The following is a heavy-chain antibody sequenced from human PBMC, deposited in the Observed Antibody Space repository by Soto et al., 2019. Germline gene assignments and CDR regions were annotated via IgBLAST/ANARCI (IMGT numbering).Heavy chain of an antibody. V-gene: IGHV3-23*01. D-gene: IGHD3-9*01. CDR1: GFTFSSYA. J-gene: IGHJ6*03. CDR2: ISGSGGST. CDR3: AKSNFDWLRYYYYHYMDV. Sequence: EVQLLESGGGLVQPGGSLRLSCAASGFTFSSYAMSWVRQAPGKGLEWVSAISGSGGSTYYADSVKGRFTISRDNSKNTLYLQMNSLRAEDTAVYYCAKSNFDWLRYYYYHYMDVWGKGTTVTVSS.